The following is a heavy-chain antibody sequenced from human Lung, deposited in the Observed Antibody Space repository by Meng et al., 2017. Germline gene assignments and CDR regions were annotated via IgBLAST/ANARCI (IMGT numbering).Heavy chain of an antibody. CDR3: ARFDISSSGRCDD. Sequence: VELLVSGLVLVKLSWTLSHSWSVPCGSTTTSRRWSGVCQAPVKELEWIGGIFHSGYTNYCPPLESRVPISVGMSKNQFSLKVYSATAADPTTYYCARFDISSSGRCDDWGQGTLVTVSS. D-gene: IGHD1-26*01. J-gene: IGHJ4*02. V-gene: IGHV4-4*02. CDR2: IFHSGYT. CDR1: CGSTTTSRR.